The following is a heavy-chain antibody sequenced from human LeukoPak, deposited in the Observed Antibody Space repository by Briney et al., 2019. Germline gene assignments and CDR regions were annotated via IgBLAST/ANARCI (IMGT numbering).Heavy chain of an antibody. J-gene: IGHJ3*02. V-gene: IGHV1-18*01. CDR1: GYTFTSYG. Sequence: ASVKVSCKASGYTFTSYGISWVRQAPGQGLEWMGWISAYNGNTNYAQKLQGRVTMTTDTSTSTAYMELRSLRSDGTAVYYCARTNYDILTGYTGAFDIWGQGTMVTVSS. CDR2: ISAYNGNT. D-gene: IGHD3-9*01. CDR3: ARTNYDILTGYTGAFDI.